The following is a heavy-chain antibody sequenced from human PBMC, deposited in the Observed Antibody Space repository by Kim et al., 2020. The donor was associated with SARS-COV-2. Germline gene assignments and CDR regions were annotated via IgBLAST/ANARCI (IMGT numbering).Heavy chain of an antibody. J-gene: IGHJ4*02. V-gene: IGHV1-8*01. CDR3: ARWRGYSYGIDY. D-gene: IGHD5-18*01. Sequence: GYAQKFQGRATMTRNTSRSTAYMELSSLRSEYTAVYYCARWRGYSYGIDYWGQGTLVTVSS.